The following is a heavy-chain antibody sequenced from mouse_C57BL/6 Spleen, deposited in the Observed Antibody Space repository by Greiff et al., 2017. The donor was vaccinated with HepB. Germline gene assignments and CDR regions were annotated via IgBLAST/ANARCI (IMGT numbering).Heavy chain of an antibody. D-gene: IGHD3-3*01. CDR3: GGLGIYFDV. V-gene: IGHV1-26*01. CDR2: INPNNGGT. J-gene: IGHJ1*03. Sequence: EVQLQQSGPELVKPGASVKISCKASGYTFTDYYMNWVKQSHGKSLEWIGDINPNNGGTSYNQKFKGKATLTVDKSSSTAYMELRSLTSEDSAVYYCGGLGIYFDVWGTGTTVTVAS. CDR1: GYTFTDYY.